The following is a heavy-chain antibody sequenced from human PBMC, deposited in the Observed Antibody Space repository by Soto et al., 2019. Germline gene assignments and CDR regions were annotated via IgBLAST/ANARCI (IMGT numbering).Heavy chain of an antibody. Sequence: GGSLRLSCAASGFTFSSYGMHWVRQAPGKGLEWVAVISYDGSNKYYADSGKGRFTISRDNSKNTLYLQMNSLRAEDTAVYYCAKAGNDSSGYYYFDYWGQGTLVTVSS. CDR2: ISYDGSNK. CDR3: AKAGNDSSGYYYFDY. V-gene: IGHV3-30*18. D-gene: IGHD3-22*01. J-gene: IGHJ4*02. CDR1: GFTFSSYG.